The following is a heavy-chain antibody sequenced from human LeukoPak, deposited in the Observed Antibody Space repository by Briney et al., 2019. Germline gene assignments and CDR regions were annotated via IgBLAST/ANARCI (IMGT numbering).Heavy chain of an antibody. Sequence: ASVKVSCKASGYTFTGDYMHWVRQAPGQGLEWMGIINPSGGSTSYAQKFQGRVTMTRDTSTSTVYMELSSLRSEDTAVYYCARDSAMRFDAFDIWGQGTMVTVSS. CDR3: ARDSAMRFDAFDI. D-gene: IGHD5-18*01. CDR1: GYTFTGDY. V-gene: IGHV1-46*01. CDR2: INPSGGST. J-gene: IGHJ3*02.